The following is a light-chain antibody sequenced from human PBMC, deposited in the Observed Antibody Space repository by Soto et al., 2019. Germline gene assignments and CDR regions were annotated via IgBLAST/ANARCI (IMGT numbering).Light chain of an antibody. CDR1: QSVRSN. CDR2: GAS. Sequence: EIVMTQSPATLSVSPGERATLSCRASQSVRSNLAWYQQKPGQAPRLLIYGASTRATGIRARFSGSGSGTEFTLTISSLQSEDFAVYYCQQYNNWPPNTFGQGTKLEIK. V-gene: IGKV3-15*01. J-gene: IGKJ2*01. CDR3: QQYNNWPPNT.